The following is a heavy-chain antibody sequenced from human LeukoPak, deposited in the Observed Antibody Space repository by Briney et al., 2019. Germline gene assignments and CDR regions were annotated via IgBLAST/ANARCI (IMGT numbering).Heavy chain of an antibody. CDR3: ARGPPGSSWYFFWFDP. J-gene: IGHJ5*02. Sequence: ASVKVSCKASGYTFTSYGISWVRQAPGQGLEWMGWISAYNGNTNYAQKLQGRVIMTTDTSTSTAYMELRSLRSDDTAVYYCARGPPGSSWYFFWFDPWGQGTLVTVSS. CDR2: ISAYNGNT. V-gene: IGHV1-18*01. CDR1: GYTFTSYG. D-gene: IGHD6-13*01.